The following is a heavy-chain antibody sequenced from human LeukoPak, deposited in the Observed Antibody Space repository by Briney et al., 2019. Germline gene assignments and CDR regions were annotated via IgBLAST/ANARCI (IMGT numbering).Heavy chain of an antibody. CDR1: GGSISSYY. Sequence: SETLSLTCTVSGGSISSYYWSWIRQPPGKGLEWIGYIYYSGSTNYNPSLKSRVTISVDTSKNQFSLKLSSVTAADTAVYYCASGDYGGLHSTSLDYWGQGTLVTVSS. CDR3: ASGDYGGLHSTSLDY. V-gene: IGHV4-59*01. CDR2: IYYSGST. J-gene: IGHJ4*02. D-gene: IGHD4/OR15-4a*01.